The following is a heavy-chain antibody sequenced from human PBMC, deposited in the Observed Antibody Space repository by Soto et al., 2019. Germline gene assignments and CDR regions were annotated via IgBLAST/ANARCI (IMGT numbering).Heavy chain of an antibody. J-gene: IGHJ5*02. CDR2: ISYSGCT. CDR3: AREEASRIERWFDP. Sequence: SETLSLTCTVSGGSIRSPGHYWHWIRQHSGKGLEWIWFISYSGCTYYNPSLRSRVTISVDTSNNQFSLRLSSVTAADTALYFCAREEASRIERWFDPGGQGTLVTVSS. V-gene: IGHV4-31*03. D-gene: IGHD6-6*01. CDR1: GGSIRSPGHY.